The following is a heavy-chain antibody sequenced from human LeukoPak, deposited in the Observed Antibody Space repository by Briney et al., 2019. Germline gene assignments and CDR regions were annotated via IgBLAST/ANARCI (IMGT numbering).Heavy chain of an antibody. J-gene: IGHJ6*03. CDR1: GGSISSSAYH. V-gene: IGHV4-39*07. D-gene: IGHD3-16*01. Sequence: SETLSLTCTVSGGSISSSAYHWGWIRQPPGKGLEWIGSIHNSGSTYYSPSLKSRVTISVDTSKNQFSLKLSSVTAADTAVYYCARETSQKGAHYMDVWGEGTTVTISS. CDR2: IHNSGST. CDR3: ARETSQKGAHYMDV.